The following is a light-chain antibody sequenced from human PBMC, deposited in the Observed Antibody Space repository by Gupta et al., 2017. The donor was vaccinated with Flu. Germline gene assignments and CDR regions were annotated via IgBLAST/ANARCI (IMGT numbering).Light chain of an antibody. J-gene: IGLJ2*01. CDR3: SSFTSIATLV. CDR1: SNDIGGYNY. CDR2: EVY. V-gene: IGLV2-14*01. Sequence: QSALTQPASLSGSPGQSITISCRGTSNDIGGYNYVSWYKQNPGKAPKLIIYEVYSRPSGVSDRFSGSKSANTASLTISGLQADDEADYYCSSFTSIATLVFDGGTKLTVL.